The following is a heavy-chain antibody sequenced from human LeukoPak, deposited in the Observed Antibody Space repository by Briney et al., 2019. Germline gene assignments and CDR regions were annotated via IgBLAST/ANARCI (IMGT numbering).Heavy chain of an antibody. V-gene: IGHV1-2*02. CDR2: INPNSGGT. CDR3: ASIGVGNYYDSKRFDP. CDR1: GYTFTGYY. Sequence: ASVKVSCKASGYTFTGYYMHWVRQAPGQGLEWMGWINPNSGGTNYAQKFQGRVTMTRDTSISTAYMELSRLRSDDTAVYYCASIGVGNYYDSKRFDPWGQGALVTVSS. D-gene: IGHD3-22*01. J-gene: IGHJ5*02.